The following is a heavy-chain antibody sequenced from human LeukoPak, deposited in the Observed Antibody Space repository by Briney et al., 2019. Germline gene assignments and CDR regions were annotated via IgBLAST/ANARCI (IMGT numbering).Heavy chain of an antibody. CDR1: GFTFSSYW. J-gene: IGHJ4*02. CDR2: INSDGSST. CDR3: ARRIAAAAAPYYFDY. V-gene: IGHV3-74*01. D-gene: IGHD6-13*01. Sequence: GGSLRLPCAASGFTFSSYWMHWVRQAPGKGLLWVSRINSDGSSTSYADSVKGRFTISRDNAKNTLYLQMNSLRAEDTAVYYCARRIAAAAAPYYFDYWGQGTLDTVSS.